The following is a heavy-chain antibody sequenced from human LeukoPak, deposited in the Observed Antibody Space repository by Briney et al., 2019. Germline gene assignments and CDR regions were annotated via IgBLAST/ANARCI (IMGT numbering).Heavy chain of an antibody. V-gene: IGHV1-18*01. CDR1: GYTFTSYG. D-gene: IGHD2-15*01. CDR2: ISAYNGNT. J-gene: IGHJ5*02. Sequence: ASVKVSCKGSGYTFTSYGISWVRQAPGQGLEWMGWISAYNGNTKYAQKLQGRVTMTTDTSTSTAYMELRSLGSDDTAVYYCAREVLHSIFWFDPWGQGTLVTVSS. CDR3: AREVLHSIFWFDP.